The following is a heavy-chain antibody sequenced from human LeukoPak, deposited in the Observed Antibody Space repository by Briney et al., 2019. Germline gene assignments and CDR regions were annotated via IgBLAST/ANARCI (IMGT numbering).Heavy chain of an antibody. D-gene: IGHD3-10*01. Sequence: PGGSLRLSCAASGFTFSSYEMNWVRQAPGKGLEWVAFIRYDGSNADSVEGRFTISRDNSKNTLYLQMNSLRAEDTAVYYCAKDPYGSGSYFMDVWGKGTTVTVSS. J-gene: IGHJ6*03. CDR1: GFTFSSYE. V-gene: IGHV3-30*02. CDR2: IRYDGS. CDR3: AKDPYGSGSYFMDV.